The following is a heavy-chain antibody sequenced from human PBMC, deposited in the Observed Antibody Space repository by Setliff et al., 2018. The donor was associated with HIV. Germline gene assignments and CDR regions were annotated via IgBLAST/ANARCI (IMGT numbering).Heavy chain of an antibody. Sequence: SETLSLTCTVSGGSINSGSYYWTWIRQPAGKGLEWIGYIYSNGGTNYNPSLKSRVTISIDTSKNQFSLELTSVTAADTAVYYCAREYRHDSSSWFTGYFDLWGRGTLVTVSS. V-gene: IGHV4-61*09. J-gene: IGHJ2*01. CDR3: AREYRHDSSSWFTGYFDL. CDR1: GGSINSGSYY. D-gene: IGHD6-13*01. CDR2: IYSNGGT.